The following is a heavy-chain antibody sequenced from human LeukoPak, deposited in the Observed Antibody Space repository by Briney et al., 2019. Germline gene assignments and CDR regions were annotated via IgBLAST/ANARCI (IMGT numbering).Heavy chain of an antibody. CDR1: GFTFSSYG. Sequence: GGSLRLSCAASGFTFSSYGMHWVRQAPGKGLEWVAFIRYDGSNKYYADSVKGRFTISRDNSKNTLYLQMNSLRAEDTAVYYCARDGPYSGSYQDYWGQGTLVTVSS. J-gene: IGHJ4*02. D-gene: IGHD1-26*01. V-gene: IGHV3-30*02. CDR2: IRYDGSNK. CDR3: ARDGPYSGSYQDY.